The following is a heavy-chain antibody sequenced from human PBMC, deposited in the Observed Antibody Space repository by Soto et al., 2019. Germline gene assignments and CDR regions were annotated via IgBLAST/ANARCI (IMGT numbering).Heavy chain of an antibody. D-gene: IGHD4-17*01. CDR1: GGSISSGGYS. Sequence: SETLSLTCAVLGGSISSGGYSWSWIRQPPGKGLEWIGYIYHSGSTYYNPSLKSRVTISVDRSKNQFSLKLSSVTAADTAVYYCARALTVTPYGNWFDPWGQGTLVTVSS. CDR3: ARALTVTPYGNWFDP. V-gene: IGHV4-30-2*01. J-gene: IGHJ5*02. CDR2: IYHSGST.